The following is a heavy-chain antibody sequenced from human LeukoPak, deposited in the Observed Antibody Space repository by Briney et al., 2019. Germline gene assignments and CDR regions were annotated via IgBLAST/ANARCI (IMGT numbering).Heavy chain of an antibody. D-gene: IGHD6-19*01. V-gene: IGHV4-59*08. Sequence: KSSETLSLTCTVSGGSISSYYWSWIRQPPGKGLEWIGYIYYSGSTNYNPSLKSRVTISVDTSKNQFSLKLSSVTAADTAVYYCARLGSGWYRVDYWGQGTLVTVSS. CDR3: ARLGSGWYRVDY. CDR1: GGSISSYY. J-gene: IGHJ4*02. CDR2: IYYSGST.